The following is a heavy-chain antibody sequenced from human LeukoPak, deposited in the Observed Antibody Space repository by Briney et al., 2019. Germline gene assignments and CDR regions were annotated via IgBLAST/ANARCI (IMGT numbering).Heavy chain of an antibody. CDR2: IGSSGSTK. Sequence: GGSLRLSCAASGFTFSGYTMNWVRQAPGKGLEWVSYIGSSGSTKYYADSVKGRFTISRDNAKNSLYLQMNSLRDEDTAVYYCARHWTYCFDYWGQGTLVTVSS. V-gene: IGHV3-48*02. J-gene: IGHJ4*02. CDR1: GFTFSGYT. CDR3: ARHWTYCFDY. D-gene: IGHD1-1*01.